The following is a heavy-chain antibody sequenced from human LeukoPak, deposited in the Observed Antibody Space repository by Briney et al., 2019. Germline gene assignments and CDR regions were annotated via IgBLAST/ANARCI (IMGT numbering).Heavy chain of an antibody. D-gene: IGHD6-6*01. J-gene: IGHJ4*02. CDR2: IYTSGST. CDR3: ARVPVVPSTYYFDY. Sequence: PSETLSLTCTVSGGSISSGSYYWSWIRQPAGKGLEWIGRIYTSGSTNYNPSLKSRVTISVDTSKNQFSLKLSSVTAADTAVYYCARVPVVPSTYYFDYWGQGTLVTVSS. CDR1: GGSISSGSYY. V-gene: IGHV4-61*02.